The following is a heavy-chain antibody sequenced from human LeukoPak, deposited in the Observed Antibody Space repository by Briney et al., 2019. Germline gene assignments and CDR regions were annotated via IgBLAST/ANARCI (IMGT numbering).Heavy chain of an antibody. CDR2: INPNSGVT. CDR3: AREDYYDSSGYYFPFGF. D-gene: IGHD3-22*01. V-gene: IGHV1-2*02. CDR1: GYTFTGYY. Sequence: ASVKVSCKASGYTFTGYYIHWVRQAPGQGLEWMGWINPNSGVTNFAQKFQGRVTMTRDTSISTAYMELSSLRSGDTAVYYCAREDYYDSSGYYFPFGFRGQGTLVTVSS. J-gene: IGHJ4*02.